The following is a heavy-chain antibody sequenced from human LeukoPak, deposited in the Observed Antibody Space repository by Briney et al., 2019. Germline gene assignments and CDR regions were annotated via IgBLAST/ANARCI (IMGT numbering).Heavy chain of an antibody. Sequence: SGPTLVKPTQTLTLTCTFSGFSLSTSGVGVGWIRQPPGKALERLALIYWDNDRRYNPSLRCRLTITKATSKNQVVLTMTNMDPVDTATYYCAHRGGGYNWNDAWFDPWGQGILVTVSA. D-gene: IGHD1-20*01. CDR1: GFSLSTSGVG. J-gene: IGHJ5*02. CDR2: IYWDNDR. CDR3: AHRGGGYNWNDAWFDP. V-gene: IGHV2-5*02.